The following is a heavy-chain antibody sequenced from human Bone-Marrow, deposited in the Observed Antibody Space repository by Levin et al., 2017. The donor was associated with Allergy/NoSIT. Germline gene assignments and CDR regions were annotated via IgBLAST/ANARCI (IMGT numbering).Heavy chain of an antibody. CDR3: VRERDDSNNYGRGYFGL. CDR2: IYHSGRV. V-gene: IGHV4-59*02. J-gene: IGHJ2*01. CDR1: GGSVSLPY. Sequence: SETLSLTCTVSGGSVSLPYWSWIRQPPGKGLEWIGYIYHSGRVTYTPSLRSRVTMSIDSSKNQFSLRLSSVTAADTAVYYCVRERDDSNNYGRGYFGLWGRGTLVTVSS. D-gene: IGHD4-11*01.